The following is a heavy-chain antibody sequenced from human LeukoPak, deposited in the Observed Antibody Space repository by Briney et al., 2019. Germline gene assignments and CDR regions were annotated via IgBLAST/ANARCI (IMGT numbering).Heavy chain of an antibody. V-gene: IGHV3-13*01. CDR2: IGTAGDT. J-gene: IGHJ4*02. D-gene: IGHD5-18*01. Sequence: GGSLRLSCAASGFTFSSYDMHWVRQATGKGLEWVSAIGTAGDTYYPGSVKGRFTISRENAKNSLYLQMNSLRAEDTAVYYCARVRGYFHEESLSFDYWGQGTLVTVSS. CDR3: ARVRGYFHEESLSFDY. CDR1: GFTFSSYD.